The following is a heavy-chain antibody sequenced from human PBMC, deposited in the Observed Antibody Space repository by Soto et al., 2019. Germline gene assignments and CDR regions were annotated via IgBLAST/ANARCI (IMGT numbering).Heavy chain of an antibody. D-gene: IGHD3-10*01. Sequence: EVQLLESGGGLVQPGGSLRLSCAASGFTFSSYAMSWVRQAPGKGLEWVSAISGSGGTTYYADSVKGRFTISRDNSKNTLYLQMNSLRAEDTAVYYCAKFIYYGSGSYYNVRDYYYYGMDVWGQGTTVTVSS. V-gene: IGHV3-23*01. CDR2: ISGSGGTT. CDR1: GFTFSSYA. CDR3: AKFIYYGSGSYYNVRDYYYYGMDV. J-gene: IGHJ6*02.